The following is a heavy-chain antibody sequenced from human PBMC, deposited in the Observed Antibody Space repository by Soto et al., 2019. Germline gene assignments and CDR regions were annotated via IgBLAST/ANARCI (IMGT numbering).Heavy chain of an antibody. J-gene: IGHJ6*02. CDR3: AREYDYGMDV. Sequence: LSLTCTVSGGSISSYYWSWIRQPPGKGLEWIGYIYYSGSTNYNPSLKSRVTISVDTSKNQFSLKLSYVTAADTAVYYCAREYDYGMDVWRQGTTVTVSS. V-gene: IGHV4-59*01. CDR2: IYYSGST. CDR1: GGSISSYY.